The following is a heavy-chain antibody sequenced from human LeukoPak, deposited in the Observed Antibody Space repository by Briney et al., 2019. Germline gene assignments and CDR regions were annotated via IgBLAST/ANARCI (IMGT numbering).Heavy chain of an antibody. J-gene: IGHJ5*02. CDR2: LYYSGSN. D-gene: IGHD6-13*01. CDR3: ARAQTARIAAAGDNWFDR. V-gene: IGHV4-59*01. Sequence: SETLSLTCTVSGGSISSYYWSWIRHPPGKGLEWIGYLYYSGSNNYTPYLKSRVTISVDTSKNQFSLKLSSVTAADTAVYYCARAQTARIAAAGDNWFDRWGQGTLVTVSS. CDR1: GGSISSYY.